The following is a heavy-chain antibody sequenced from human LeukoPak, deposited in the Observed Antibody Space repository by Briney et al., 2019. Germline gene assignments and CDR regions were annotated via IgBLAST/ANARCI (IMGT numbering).Heavy chain of an antibody. CDR1: GFTFSSYW. Sequence: QPGGSLRLSCAASGFTFSSYWMHWVRQAPGKGLVWVSLIKSDGRSTSYADSVKGRFTISRDNAKNTVYLQMNGLRVEDTAVYYCARDFKYSSDYWGQGTLVTVSS. J-gene: IGHJ4*02. CDR3: ARDFKYSSDY. CDR2: IKSDGRST. V-gene: IGHV3-74*01. D-gene: IGHD6-6*01.